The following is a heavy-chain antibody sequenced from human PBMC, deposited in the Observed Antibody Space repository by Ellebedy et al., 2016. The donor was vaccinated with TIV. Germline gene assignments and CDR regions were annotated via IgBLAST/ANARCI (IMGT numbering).Heavy chain of an antibody. J-gene: IGHJ5*02. CDR2: ISGSDGSI. V-gene: IGHV3-23*01. D-gene: IGHD5/OR15-5a*01. Sequence: PGGSLRLSCAASGFTIRSYAMSWVRQTLGKGLEWVSGISGSDGSIYYADSGKGRFTISRDNSNNTLYLQMNSLRAEDTAVYYCARDQGVSNWFDPWGQGTLVTVSS. CDR1: GFTIRSYA. CDR3: ARDQGVSNWFDP.